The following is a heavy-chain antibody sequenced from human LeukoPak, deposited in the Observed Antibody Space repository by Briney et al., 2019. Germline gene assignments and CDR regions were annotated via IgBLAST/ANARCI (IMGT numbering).Heavy chain of an antibody. CDR3: ASFTYGSGSYY. V-gene: IGHV3-9*03. CDR2: ISWNSGSI. J-gene: IGHJ4*02. CDR1: GFTFDDYA. D-gene: IGHD3-10*01. Sequence: SLRLSCAASGFTFDDYAMHWVRQAPGKGLEWVSGISWNSGSIGYADSVKGRFTISRDNSKNTLYLQMGSLRAEDMAVYYCASFTYGSGSYYWGQGTLVTVSS.